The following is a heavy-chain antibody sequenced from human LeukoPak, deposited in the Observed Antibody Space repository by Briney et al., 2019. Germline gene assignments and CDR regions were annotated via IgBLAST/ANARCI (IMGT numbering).Heavy chain of an antibody. CDR1: GGTFSSCA. D-gene: IGHD3-16*02. CDR2: IIPIFGTA. J-gene: IGHJ4*02. V-gene: IGHV1-69*13. CDR3: ARGPAPVRLGELSYFDY. Sequence: ASVKVSCKASGGTFSSCAISWVRQAPGQWLEWMGGIIPIFGTANYAQKFQGRVTITADESTSTAYMELSSLRSEDTAVYYCARGPAPVRLGELSYFDYWGQGTLVTVSS.